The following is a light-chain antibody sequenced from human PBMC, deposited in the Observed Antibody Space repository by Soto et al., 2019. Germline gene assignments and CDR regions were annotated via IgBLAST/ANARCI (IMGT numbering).Light chain of an antibody. Sequence: DIQMTQSPSSLSASVGDRVTITCQASQNINNYLNWYQQKPGRAPKLLIYDASNLEAGVPSRFSGSGSGTDFTLKISRVEADDVGVYYCMQSLQTPWTFGQGTKVEIK. V-gene: IGKV1-33*01. CDR3: MQSLQTPWT. J-gene: IGKJ1*01. CDR2: DAS. CDR1: QNINNY.